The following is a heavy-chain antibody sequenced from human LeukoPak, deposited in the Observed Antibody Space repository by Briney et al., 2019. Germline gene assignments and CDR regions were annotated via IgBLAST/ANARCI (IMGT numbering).Heavy chain of an antibody. J-gene: IGHJ6*03. CDR1: GFTFSSYA. CDR3: AKGRNIVVVPAAMRYYYYYMDV. D-gene: IGHD2-2*01. Sequence: GGSLRLSCAASGFTFSSYAMSWVRQAPGKGLEWVSAISGSGGSTYYADSVKGRFTISRDNSKNTLYLQMNSLRAEDTAVYYCAKGRNIVVVPAAMRYYYYYMDVWGKGTTVTISS. CDR2: ISGSGGST. V-gene: IGHV3-23*01.